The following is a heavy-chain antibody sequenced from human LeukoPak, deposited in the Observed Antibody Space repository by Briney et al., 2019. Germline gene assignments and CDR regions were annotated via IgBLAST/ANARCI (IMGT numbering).Heavy chain of an antibody. CDR1: GGSLSNSGYF. V-gene: IGHV4-31*03. CDR3: ASRSPLVGGMNV. D-gene: IGHD2-2*01. Sequence: SETLSLTCTVPGGSLSNSGYFWSWVRQHPGKGLEWLGYIYYSGSTYYDPSLKSRVTVSVDRSKNQFSLRLTSVTAADTAVYYCASRSPLVGGMNVWGQGTTVTVSS. J-gene: IGHJ6*02. CDR2: IYYSGST.